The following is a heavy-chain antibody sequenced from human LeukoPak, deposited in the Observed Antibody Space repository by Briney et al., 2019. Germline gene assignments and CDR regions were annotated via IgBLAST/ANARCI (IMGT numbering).Heavy chain of an antibody. CDR1: GFTFSSYA. V-gene: IGHV3-30-3*01. D-gene: IGHD3-22*01. CDR3: ARPTTRGDSSGYPDY. J-gene: IGHJ4*02. Sequence: GGSLRLSCAASGFTFSSYAMHWVRQAPGKGLEWVAVISYDGSNKCYADSVKGRFTISRDNSKNTLYLQMNSLRAEDTAVYYCARPTTRGDSSGYPDYWGQGTLVTVSS. CDR2: ISYDGSNK.